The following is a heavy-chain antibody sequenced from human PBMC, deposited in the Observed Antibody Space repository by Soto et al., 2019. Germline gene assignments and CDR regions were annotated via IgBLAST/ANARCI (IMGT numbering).Heavy chain of an antibody. Sequence: ASVKVSCKASGYTFTSYGISWVRQAPGQGLEWMGWISAYNGNTNYAQKLQGRVTMTTDTSTSTAYMELRSLRSDDTAMYYCARLVGATGQYYFDYWGQGTLVTVSS. CDR2: ISAYNGNT. J-gene: IGHJ4*02. V-gene: IGHV1-18*01. CDR3: ARLVGATGQYYFDY. CDR1: GYTFTSYG. D-gene: IGHD1-26*01.